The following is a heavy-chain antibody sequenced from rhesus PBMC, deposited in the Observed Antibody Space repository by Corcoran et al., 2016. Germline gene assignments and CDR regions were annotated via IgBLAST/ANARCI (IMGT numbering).Heavy chain of an antibody. J-gene: IGHJ6*01. CDR3: ARNFGEPELLGGYYYGLDS. CDR2: IGGSGGGRRGRL. V-gene: IGHV4S5*01. D-gene: IGHD1-26*01. Sequence: QVQLQESGPGLVTPSETRSLTCAVSGGSIRGYNWNWIRQAPGKGLAWSGYIGGSGGGRRGRLYSTPSLKTRVTISTDTSKNQFSLRLSSWTAADTAVYYCARNFGEPELLGGYYYGLDSWGHGVVVTVSS. CDR1: GGSIRGYN.